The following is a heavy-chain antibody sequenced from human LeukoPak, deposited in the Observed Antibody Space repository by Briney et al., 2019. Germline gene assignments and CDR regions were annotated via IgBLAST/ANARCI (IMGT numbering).Heavy chain of an antibody. CDR3: AKDKYRTGSNWFDP. CDR1: GFTFDDYA. J-gene: IGHJ5*02. CDR2: ISWNSGSI. Sequence: PGGSLRLSCAASGFTFDDYAMHWVRQAPGKGLEWVSGISWNSGSIGYADSVKGRFTISRDNAKNSLYLQMNSLRAEDTALYYCAKDKYRTGSNWFDPWGQGTLVTVSS. V-gene: IGHV3-9*01. D-gene: IGHD2-8*02.